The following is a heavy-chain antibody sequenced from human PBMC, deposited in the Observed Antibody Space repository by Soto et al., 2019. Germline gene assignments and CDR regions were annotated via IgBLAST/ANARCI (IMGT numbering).Heavy chain of an antibody. CDR1: GGSISSYY. V-gene: IGHV4-59*01. Sequence: SETLSLTCTVSGGSISSYYWSWIRQPPGKGLEWIGYIYYSGSTNYNPSLKSRVTISVDTSKNQFSLKLSAVTAADTAVYYCARFRSGSGYVGAHVDWFDPWGQGTLVTVSS. CDR2: IYYSGST. CDR3: ARFRSGSGYVGAHVDWFDP. J-gene: IGHJ5*02. D-gene: IGHD3-22*01.